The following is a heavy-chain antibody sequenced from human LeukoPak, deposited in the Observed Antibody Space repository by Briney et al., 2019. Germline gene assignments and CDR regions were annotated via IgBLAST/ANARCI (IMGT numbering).Heavy chain of an antibody. CDR2: ISSSGSGI. CDR3: ARDYNFDY. CDR1: GFTFSSYE. J-gene: IGHJ4*02. Sequence: GESLTLSCAASGFTFSSYEMTWVRQAPGKGLEWISYISSSGSGIYYADSVKGRFTISRDNAKNSLYLQMNSLRAEDTAVYYCARDYNFDYWGQGTLVTVSS. V-gene: IGHV3-48*03.